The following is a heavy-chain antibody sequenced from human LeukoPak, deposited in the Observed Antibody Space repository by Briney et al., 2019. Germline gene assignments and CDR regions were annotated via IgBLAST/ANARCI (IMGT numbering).Heavy chain of an antibody. CDR1: GGSFSGYY. J-gene: IGHJ6*03. CDR3: ARLRFLEWLGGMGAYYYYMDV. Sequence: SETLSLTCAVYGGSFSGYYWSWIRQPPGKGLEWIGEINHSGSTNYNPSLKSRVTISVDTSKNQFSLKLSSVTAADTAVYYCARLRFLEWLGGMGAYYYYMDVWGKGTTVTVSS. D-gene: IGHD3-3*01. V-gene: IGHV4-34*01. CDR2: INHSGST.